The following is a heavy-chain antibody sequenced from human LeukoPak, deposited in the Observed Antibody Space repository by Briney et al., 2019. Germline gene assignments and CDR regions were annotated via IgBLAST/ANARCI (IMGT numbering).Heavy chain of an antibody. CDR3: ARDYFHSGGYYTAIDY. V-gene: IGHV1-18*01. CDR1: GYTFSNYG. D-gene: IGHD3-22*01. Sequence: GASVKVSCKPSGYTFSNYGISWVRQAPGQGLEWMAWISAYNGDINYAQNFQGRVMMTTDTSTSTAYMELRSLRSDDTAIYYCARDYFHSGGYYTAIDYWGQGTLVTVSS. CDR2: ISAYNGDI. J-gene: IGHJ4*02.